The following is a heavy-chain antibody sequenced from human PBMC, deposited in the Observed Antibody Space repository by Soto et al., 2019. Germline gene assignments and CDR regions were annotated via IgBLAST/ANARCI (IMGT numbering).Heavy chain of an antibody. Sequence: ASVKVSCKASGGTFSSYTISWVRQAPGQGLEWMGRIIPILGIANYAQKFQGRVTITADKSTSTAYMELSSLRSEDTAVYYCARDLSHYWFDPWGQGTLVTVSS. D-gene: IGHD3-3*02. CDR1: GGTFSSYT. J-gene: IGHJ5*02. CDR3: ARDLSHYWFDP. CDR2: IIPILGIA. V-gene: IGHV1-69*04.